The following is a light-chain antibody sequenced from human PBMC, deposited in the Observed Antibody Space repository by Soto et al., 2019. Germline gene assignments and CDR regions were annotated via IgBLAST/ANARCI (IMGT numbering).Light chain of an antibody. Sequence: DIKITQSPPSLSASVGDRVTITCQASQDIRNYLNLYQHKPGKAPKVLIYDASNLDTGVPSRISGSGSGTDFTFTISSLQPEDVATYYCQQYDNLSLTFGGGTKVDIK. CDR3: QQYDNLSLT. CDR2: DAS. J-gene: IGKJ4*01. CDR1: QDIRNY. V-gene: IGKV1-33*01.